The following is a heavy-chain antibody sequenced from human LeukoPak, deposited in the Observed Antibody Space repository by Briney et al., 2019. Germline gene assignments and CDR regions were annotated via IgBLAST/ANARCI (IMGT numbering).Heavy chain of an antibody. Sequence: ASVKVSCKASGYTFTGYYMHWVRQAPGQGLEWMGWINPNSGGTNYAQKFQGRVTMTRDTSISTAYMELSRLRSDDTAVYYCARDHNYDILTGYSADYWGQGTLVTVSS. CDR1: GYTFTGYY. CDR2: INPNSGGT. J-gene: IGHJ4*02. D-gene: IGHD3-9*01. V-gene: IGHV1-2*02. CDR3: ARDHNYDILTGYSADY.